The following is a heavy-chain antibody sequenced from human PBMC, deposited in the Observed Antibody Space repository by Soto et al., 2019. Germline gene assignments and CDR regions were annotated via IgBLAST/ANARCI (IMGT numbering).Heavy chain of an antibody. V-gene: IGHV3-30*18. D-gene: IGHD2-2*01. CDR2: ISYDGSNK. Sequence: LSLSCAASGFTFSSYGMHWVRQAPGKGMEWGAGISYDGSNKYYADSVKGRFTISRDNSKNTLYLQMNSLRAEDTAVYYCAKRRRRCSTTSCRGGFDYWGQGTLVTVSS. CDR3: AKRRRRCSTTSCRGGFDY. CDR1: GFTFSSYG. J-gene: IGHJ4*02.